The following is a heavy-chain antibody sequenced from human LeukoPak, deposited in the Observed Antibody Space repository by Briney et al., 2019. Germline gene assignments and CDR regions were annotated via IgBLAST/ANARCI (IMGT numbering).Heavy chain of an antibody. J-gene: IGHJ4*02. V-gene: IGHV3-21*01. Sequence: PGGSLRLSWAASGFTFSSYSMNWVRQAPGKGLEWVSSISSSNSYIYYADSVKGRFTISRDNAKNSLYLQMNSLRAEDTAVYYCARDWRAIVVVPAAPFFDYWGQGTLVTVSS. CDR2: ISSSNSYI. CDR1: GFTFSSYS. CDR3: ARDWRAIVVVPAAPFFDY. D-gene: IGHD2-2*01.